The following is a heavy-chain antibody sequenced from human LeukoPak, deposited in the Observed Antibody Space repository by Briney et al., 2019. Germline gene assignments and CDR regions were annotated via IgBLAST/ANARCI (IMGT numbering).Heavy chain of an antibody. J-gene: IGHJ5*02. CDR1: GFTLSSYW. D-gene: IGHD6-13*01. CDR3: AKDATSSWHQNWFDP. Sequence: GGSLRLSCAASGFTLSSYWMNWVRQAPGKGLEWVSVISGSGGSTQYADSVKGRFTVSRDNSKDTVYLQMNSLRAEDTAVYYCAKDATSSWHQNWFDPWGQGTLVTVSS. V-gene: IGHV3-23*01. CDR2: ISGSGGST.